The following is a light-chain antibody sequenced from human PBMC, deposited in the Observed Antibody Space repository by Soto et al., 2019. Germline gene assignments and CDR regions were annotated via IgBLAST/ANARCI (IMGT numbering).Light chain of an antibody. CDR3: LQHNSYPLT. CDR1: PDIGNS. CDR2: AAS. V-gene: IGKV1-27*01. J-gene: IGKJ4*01. Sequence: DIQMTQSPSSLSASVGDRVTVTCRASPDIGNSLAWYQHKPGQVPKLLIYAASTLQSGVPSRFSGSGSGTEFTLTISSLQPEDFATYYCLQHNSYPLTFGGGTKVDIK.